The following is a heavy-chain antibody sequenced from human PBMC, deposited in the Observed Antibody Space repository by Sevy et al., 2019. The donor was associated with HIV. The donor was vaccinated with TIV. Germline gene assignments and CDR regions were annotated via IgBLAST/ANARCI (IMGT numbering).Heavy chain of an antibody. D-gene: IGHD3-22*01. J-gene: IGHJ6*02. Sequence: ASVKVSCKASGGTFSNYAISWVRQAPGQGLEWMGGFIPMFDTANSAQKFQGRVTLTADGSTSTAYMELSSLRSEDTAVYYCASSYYESSGYSPLYCYGMDVWGQGTTVTVSS. CDR2: FIPMFDTA. V-gene: IGHV1-69*13. CDR3: ASSYYESSGYSPLYCYGMDV. CDR1: GGTFSNYA.